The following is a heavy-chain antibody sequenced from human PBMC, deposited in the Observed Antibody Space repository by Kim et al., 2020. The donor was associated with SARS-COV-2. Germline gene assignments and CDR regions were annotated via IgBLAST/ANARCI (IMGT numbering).Heavy chain of an antibody. D-gene: IGHD6-19*01. Sequence: KGRFTISRDNAKNSRYLQMNSLRAEDTAVYYCARDAMIAVAGIGYDAFDIWGQGTMVTVSS. V-gene: IGHV3-11*01. CDR3: ARDAMIAVAGIGYDAFDI. J-gene: IGHJ3*02.